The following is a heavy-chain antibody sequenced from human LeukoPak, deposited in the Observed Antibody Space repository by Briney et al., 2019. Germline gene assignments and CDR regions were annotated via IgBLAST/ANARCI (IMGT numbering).Heavy chain of an antibody. J-gene: IGHJ4*02. CDR1: GYTFTGYY. CDR2: INPNSGGT. V-gene: IGHV1-2*02. Sequence: ASVKVSCKASGYTFTGYYMHWVRQAPGQGLEWMGWINPNSGGTNYAQKFQGRVTMTRDTSISTAYMELSRLRSDDTAVYYCARDTGVYAPTFDYWGREPWSPSPQ. CDR3: ARDTGVYAPTFDY. D-gene: IGHD2-8*01.